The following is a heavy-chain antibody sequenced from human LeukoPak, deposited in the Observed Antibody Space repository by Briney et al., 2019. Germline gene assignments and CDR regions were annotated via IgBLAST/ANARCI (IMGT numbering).Heavy chain of an antibody. J-gene: IGHJ4*02. CDR2: ISGSGGST. D-gene: IGHD7-27*01. CDR3: AKSGRGDPSYFDY. CDR1: GFTFSSYA. Sequence: GGSLRLSCAASGFTFSSYAMSWVRQAPGKGLEWVSAISGSGGSTYYADSVKGRFTISRDNSKNTLYLQMNSLRAEDAAVYYCAKSGRGDPSYFDYWGQGTLVTVSS. V-gene: IGHV3-23*01.